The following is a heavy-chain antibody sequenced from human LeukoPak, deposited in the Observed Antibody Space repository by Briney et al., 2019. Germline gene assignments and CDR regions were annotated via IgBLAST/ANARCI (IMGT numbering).Heavy chain of an antibody. CDR3: ARAATVTAESAFGY. J-gene: IGHJ4*02. Sequence: SETLSLTCTVSGGSITSSSYYWSWTRQHPGKGLEWIGYIYYSGSTNYNPSLKSRVTISVDTSKNQFSLKLSSVTAADTAVYYCARAATVTAESAFGYWGQGTLVTVSS. CDR1: GGSITSSSYY. CDR2: IYYSGST. V-gene: IGHV4-61*01. D-gene: IGHD4-17*01.